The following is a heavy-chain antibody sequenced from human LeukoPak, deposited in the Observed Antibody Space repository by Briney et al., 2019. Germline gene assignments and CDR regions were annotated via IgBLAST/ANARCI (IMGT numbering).Heavy chain of an antibody. CDR2: IYYSGST. CDR3: ARRPDEGYYFDY. Sequence: SETWSLTCTVSGGSLSSSSNYWGWIRQPPGKGLEWIGSIYYSGSTYYNPSLKSRVTISVDTSKNQFSLKLSSVTAADTAVYYCARRPDEGYYFDYWGQGTLVTVSS. J-gene: IGHJ4*02. D-gene: IGHD5-24*01. CDR1: GGSLSSSSNY. V-gene: IGHV4-39*01.